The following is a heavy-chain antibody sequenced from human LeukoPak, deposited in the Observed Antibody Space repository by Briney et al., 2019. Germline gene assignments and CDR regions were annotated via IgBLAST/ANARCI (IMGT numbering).Heavy chain of an antibody. Sequence: PGGSLRLSCVGSGFTFINYAMTWVRQSPGKGLEYVSSSSGSGASTHYADSVKGRFTISRGNSRNTLYLEMSSLRAEDSALYYCAKDRAPYGSGGGEDYFDLWGRGTLVTVSS. CDR1: GFTFINYA. D-gene: IGHD3-10*01. CDR3: AKDRAPYGSGGGEDYFDL. J-gene: IGHJ2*01. CDR2: SSGSGAST. V-gene: IGHV3-23*01.